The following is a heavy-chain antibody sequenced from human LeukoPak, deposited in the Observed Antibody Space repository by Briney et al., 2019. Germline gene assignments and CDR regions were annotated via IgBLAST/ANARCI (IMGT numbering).Heavy chain of an antibody. CDR1: GGSFSGYY. V-gene: IGHV4-34*01. D-gene: IGHD3-22*01. CDR2: INHSGST. CDR3: AGSYYYDSSGSDAFDI. Sequence: SETLSLTCAVYGGSFSGYYWSWIRQPPGKGLEWIGEINHSGSTNYNPSLKSRVTISVDTSKNQFSLKLSSVTAADTAVYYCAGSYYYDSSGSDAFDIWGRGTMVTVSS. J-gene: IGHJ3*02.